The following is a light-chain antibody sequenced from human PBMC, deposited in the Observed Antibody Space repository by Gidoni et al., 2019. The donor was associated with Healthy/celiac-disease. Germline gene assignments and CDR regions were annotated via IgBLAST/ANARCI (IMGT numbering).Light chain of an antibody. CDR2: EAS. CDR3: QQYDNLPLT. J-gene: IGKJ4*01. CDR1: QDISNY. V-gene: IGKV1-33*01. Sequence: DIQMNQSPYYLSASVGDRVTITCHASQDISNYLSVYQQKTGKAPKLLIDEASNLETGVPARFSGSGSGTDFTFTSSSLQPDAIATYYCQQYDNLPLTVGGGTKVESK.